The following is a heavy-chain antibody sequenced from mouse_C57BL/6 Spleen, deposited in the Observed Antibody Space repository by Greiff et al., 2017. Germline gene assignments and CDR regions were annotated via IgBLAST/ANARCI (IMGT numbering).Heavy chain of an antibody. CDR1: GYTFTSYW. D-gene: IGHD1-1*01. Sequence: VQLHQPGAELVKPGASVKMSCKASGYTFTSYWITWVKQRPGQGLEWIGDIYPGSGSTNYNEKFKSKATLTVDTSSSTAYMQLSSLTSEDSAVYYCARYYGSSYYFDYWGQGTTLTVSS. V-gene: IGHV1-55*01. J-gene: IGHJ2*01. CDR2: IYPGSGST. CDR3: ARYYGSSYYFDY.